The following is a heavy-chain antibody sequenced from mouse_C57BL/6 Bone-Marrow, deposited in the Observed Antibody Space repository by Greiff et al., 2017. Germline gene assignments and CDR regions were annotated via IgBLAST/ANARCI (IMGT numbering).Heavy chain of an antibody. Sequence: QVHVKQPGAELVKPGASVKLSCKASGYTFTSYWMHWVKQRPGRGLEWIGRIDPNSGGTKYNEKFKSKATLTVDKPSSTAYLQLSSLTSVDSAVYDCARRRLRVPYYFDYWGQGTTLTVSS. CDR3: ARRRLRVPYYFDY. CDR2: IDPNSGGT. D-gene: IGHD3-2*02. CDR1: GYTFTSYW. V-gene: IGHV1-72*01. J-gene: IGHJ2*01.